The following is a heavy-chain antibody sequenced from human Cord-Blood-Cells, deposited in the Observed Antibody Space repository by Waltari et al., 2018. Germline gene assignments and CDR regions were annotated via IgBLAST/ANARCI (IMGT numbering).Heavy chain of an antibody. J-gene: IGHJ5*02. CDR1: GGSFSGYY. V-gene: IGHV4-34*01. CDR2: INHSGST. Sequence: QVQLQQWGAGLLKPSETLSLTCAVYGGSFSGYYWSWIRQPPGKGLEWIGEINHSGSTNYNPSLKSRVTISVDTSKNQFSLKLSSVTAADTAVYYCARGVPAAIWGNWFDPWGQGTLVTVSS. CDR3: ARGVPAAIWGNWFDP. D-gene: IGHD2-2*02.